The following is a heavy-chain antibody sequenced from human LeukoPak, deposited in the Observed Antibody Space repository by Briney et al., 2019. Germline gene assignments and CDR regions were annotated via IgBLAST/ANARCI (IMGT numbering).Heavy chain of an antibody. D-gene: IGHD3-22*01. Sequence: PSETLSLTCTVSGGSISSSSYFWGWIRQPPGKGLEWVGSMSYSGSTYYNPSLKSRVTISVDTSKNQFSLKLSSVTAADTAVYYCARFDSRTTTVDYWGQGTLVTVSS. J-gene: IGHJ4*02. CDR3: ARFDSRTTTVDY. CDR1: GGSISSSSYF. V-gene: IGHV4-39*01. CDR2: MSYSGST.